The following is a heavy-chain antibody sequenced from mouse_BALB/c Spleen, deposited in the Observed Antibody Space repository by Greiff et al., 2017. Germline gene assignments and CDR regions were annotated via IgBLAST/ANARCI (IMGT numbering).Heavy chain of an antibody. V-gene: IGHV1-80*01. CDR1: GYAFSSYW. CDR2: IYPGDGDT. Sequence: VQLQQSGAELVRPGSSVKISCKASGYAFSSYWMNWVKQRPGQGLEWIGQIYPGDGDTNYNGKFKGKATLTADKSSSTAYMQLSSLTSEDSAVYFCARSGSNYAWFAYWGQGTLVTVSA. J-gene: IGHJ3*01. D-gene: IGHD2-5*01. CDR3: ARSGSNYAWFAY.